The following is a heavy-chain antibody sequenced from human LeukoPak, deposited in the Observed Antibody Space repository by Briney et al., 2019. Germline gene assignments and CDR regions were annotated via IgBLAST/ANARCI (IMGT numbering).Heavy chain of an antibody. CDR1: GYTFTGYY. V-gene: IGHV1-2*06. Sequence: ASVKVSRKASGYTFTGYYMHWVRQAPGQGLEWMGRINPNSGGTNYAQKFQGRVTMTRDTSISTAYMELSRLRSDDTAVYYCARDLWSGTYYYYYMNVWGKGTTVTVSS. CDR3: ARDLWSGTYYYYYMNV. CDR2: INPNSGGT. D-gene: IGHD3-3*01. J-gene: IGHJ6*03.